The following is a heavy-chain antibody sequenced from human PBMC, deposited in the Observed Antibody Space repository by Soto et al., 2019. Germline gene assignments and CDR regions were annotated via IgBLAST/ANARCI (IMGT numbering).Heavy chain of an antibody. Sequence: QLQLRESGPGLARPSETLSLSCSVSGDSIDSHDAHWSCIRQSPGKGLEWIGTVAYTGTTYYPPPLGSRVTVSADKSRNQFSLKLTSVTAADTAVYYRARNRACNTAWDLDHWGQGTLVTVS. D-gene: IGHD3-3*01. J-gene: IGHJ4*02. CDR2: VAYTGTT. V-gene: IGHV4-39*01. CDR3: ARNRACNTAWDLDH. CDR1: GDSIDSHDAH.